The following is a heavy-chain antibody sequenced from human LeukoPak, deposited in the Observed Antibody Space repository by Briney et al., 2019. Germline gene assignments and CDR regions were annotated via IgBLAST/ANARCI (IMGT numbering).Heavy chain of an antibody. Sequence: ASVKVSCKASGYTFTGYYMHWVRQAPGQGLEWMGRINPNSGGTNYAQKFQGRVTMTRDTSISTAYMELSRLRSDDTAVYYCARAGYCSSTSCYTSDWFDPWGQGTLVTVSS. CDR1: GYTFTGYY. V-gene: IGHV1-2*06. J-gene: IGHJ5*02. CDR2: INPNSGGT. D-gene: IGHD2-2*02. CDR3: ARAGYCSSTSCYTSDWFDP.